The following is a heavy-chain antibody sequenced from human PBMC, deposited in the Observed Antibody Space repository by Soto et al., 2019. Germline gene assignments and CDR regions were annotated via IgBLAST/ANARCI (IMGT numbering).Heavy chain of an antibody. CDR2: INPSGGST. CDR1: GYTFTSYY. V-gene: IGHV1-46*01. D-gene: IGHD4-4*01. J-gene: IGHJ6*02. CDR3: ARDPSGREGYSNSPTVSGMDA. Sequence: ASVKVSCKASGYTFTSYYMHWVRQAPGQGLEWMGIINPSGGSTSYAQKFQGRVTMTRDTSTSTVYMELSSLRSEDTAVYYCARDPSGREGYSNSPTVSGMDAWGQGTTVTVSS.